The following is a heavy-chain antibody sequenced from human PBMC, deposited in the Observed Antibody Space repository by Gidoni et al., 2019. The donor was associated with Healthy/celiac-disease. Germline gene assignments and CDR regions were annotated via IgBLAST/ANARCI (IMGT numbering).Heavy chain of an antibody. CDR2: ISYDGSNK. CDR3: ARDLERWPPGLDAFDI. CDR1: GFPFRSYA. D-gene: IGHD1-1*01. V-gene: IGHV3-30-3*01. J-gene: IGHJ3*02. Sequence: QVQLVESGGGVVQPGRSLILSCSASGFPFRSYAMHWVRQAPGKGLEWVAVISYDGSNKYYADSVKGRFTISRDNSKNTLYLQMNSLRAEDTAVYYCARDLERWPPGLDAFDIWGQGTMVTVSS.